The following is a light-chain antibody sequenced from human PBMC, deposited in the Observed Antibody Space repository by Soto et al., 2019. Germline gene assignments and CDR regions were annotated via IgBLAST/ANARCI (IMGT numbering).Light chain of an antibody. CDR1: QSINRYY. Sequence: EIVLTQSPGTLSLSPGERATLSCRASQSINRYYLAWYQQKPGQAPRLLIYGASSRVTGIPDRFSGSGSGTDFTLIISRLEHEDFAVNSCQYYGCSPPWPFGQGTKVEIK. J-gene: IGKJ1*01. CDR3: QYYGCSPPWP. CDR2: GAS. V-gene: IGKV3-20*01.